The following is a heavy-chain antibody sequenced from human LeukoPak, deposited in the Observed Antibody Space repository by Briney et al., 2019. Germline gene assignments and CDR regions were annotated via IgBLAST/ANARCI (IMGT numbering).Heavy chain of an antibody. CDR3: VRERDIGSGFDY. V-gene: IGHV3-21*01. CDR2: ISPSSNYI. J-gene: IGHJ4*02. Sequence: PGGSLRLSCAASGFTFSSYSMNWVRQAPGKGLEWVSSISPSSNYIYYADSMKGRFTISRDNAKNSLYLQMSSLRAEDTAVFYCVRERDIGSGFDYWGQGNLVTVSS. CDR1: GFTFSSYS. D-gene: IGHD5-12*01.